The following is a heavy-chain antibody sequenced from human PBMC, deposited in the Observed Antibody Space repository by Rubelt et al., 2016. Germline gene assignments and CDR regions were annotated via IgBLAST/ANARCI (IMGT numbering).Heavy chain of an antibody. CDR2: ISYDGSNK. CDR1: A. V-gene: IGHV3-30-3*02. D-gene: IGHD2-8*01. J-gene: IGHJ4*02. Sequence: AMHWVRQAPGKGLEWLAVISYDGSNKYYADSVKGRFTISRDNSKNTLYLQMNSLRAEDTAVYYCAKTAVGVCFDYWGQGTLVTVSS. CDR3: AKTAVGVCFDY.